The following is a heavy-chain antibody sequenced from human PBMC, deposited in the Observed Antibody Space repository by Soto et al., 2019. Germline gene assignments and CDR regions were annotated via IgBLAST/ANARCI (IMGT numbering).Heavy chain of an antibody. Sequence: VHVVESGGDLVQPGGSLRLSCAASAFTVSSNYMTWVRQAPGKGLEWVAVIYTSGNTDYADSVKGRFTISRDNSKNGVSLQMNSLRTEDTAVYYCARGRATAISFVFDYWGQGTLVTVSS. CDR1: AFTVSSNY. CDR2: IYTSGNT. D-gene: IGHD5-18*01. J-gene: IGHJ4*02. V-gene: IGHV3-66*01. CDR3: ARGRATAISFVFDY.